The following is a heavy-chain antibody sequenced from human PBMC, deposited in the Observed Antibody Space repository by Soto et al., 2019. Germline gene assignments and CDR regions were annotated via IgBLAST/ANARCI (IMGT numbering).Heavy chain of an antibody. J-gene: IGHJ4*02. CDR3: ARDQVVASRYFDY. D-gene: IGHD5-12*01. CDR2: IYYSGST. Sequence: PSETLSLTCTVSGGSISSGGYYWSWIRQHPGKGLEWIGYIYYSGSTYYNPSLKSRVTISVDTSKNQFSLKLSSVTAADTAVYYCARDQVVASRYFDYWGQGTLVTVSS. V-gene: IGHV4-31*03. CDR1: GGSISSGGYY.